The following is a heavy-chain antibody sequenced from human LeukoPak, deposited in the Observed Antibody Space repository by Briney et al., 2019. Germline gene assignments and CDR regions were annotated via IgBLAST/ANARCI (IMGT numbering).Heavy chain of an antibody. V-gene: IGHV4-59*01. CDR3: ARVLSSGYNWGAFDI. CDR1: GGSISSYY. D-gene: IGHD3-22*01. CDR2: IYYSGST. J-gene: IGHJ3*02. Sequence: SETLSLTCTVSGGSISSYYWSWTRQPPGKGLEWIGYIYYSGSTNYNPSLKSRVTISVDTSKNQFSLKLSSVTAADTAVYYCARVLSSGYNWGAFDIWGQGTMVTVSS.